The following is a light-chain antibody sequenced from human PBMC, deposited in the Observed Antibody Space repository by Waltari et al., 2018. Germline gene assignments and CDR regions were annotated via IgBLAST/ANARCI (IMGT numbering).Light chain of an antibody. V-gene: IGLV2-14*01. CDR2: EVT. Sequence: QSALTQPASVSGSPGQSITISCTGTRSDIGTSAYVCWHQQYPGKAPKVIIYEVTNRPLGVSNRFSASKSGNTASLTISGLQAEDEADYYCSSFTTSNTWVFGGGTALTVL. CDR1: RSDIGTSAY. CDR3: SSFTTSNTWV. J-gene: IGLJ3*02.